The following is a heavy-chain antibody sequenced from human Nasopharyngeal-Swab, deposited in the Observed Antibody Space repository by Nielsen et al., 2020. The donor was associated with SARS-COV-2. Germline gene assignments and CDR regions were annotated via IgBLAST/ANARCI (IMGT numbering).Heavy chain of an antibody. CDR2: IYPGDSDT. CDR1: GYSFTSYW. CDR3: ARGDCSSTSCQPPEDY. D-gene: IGHD2-2*01. V-gene: IGHV5-51*01. Sequence: GESLKISCKGSGYSFTSYWIGWVRQMPGKGPEWMGIIYPGDSDTRYNPSFQGQVTISADKSISTAYLQWSSLKASDTAMYYCARGDCSSTSCQPPEDYWGQGTLVTVSS. J-gene: IGHJ4*02.